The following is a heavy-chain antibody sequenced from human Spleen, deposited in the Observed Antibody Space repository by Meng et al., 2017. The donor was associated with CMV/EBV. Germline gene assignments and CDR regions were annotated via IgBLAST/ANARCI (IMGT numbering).Heavy chain of an antibody. J-gene: IGHJ4*02. D-gene: IGHD4-17*01. V-gene: IGHV3-30*04. CDR3: ARGTYGAPGY. Sequence: LSCAASGFTFSNYAMHWVRQAPGKGLEWVAVISYDGSDKNYADSVKGRFTISRDNSKNTLFLQMMSLGADDTAVYYCARGTYGAPGYWGQGTLVTVSS. CDR2: ISYDGSDK. CDR1: GFTFSNYA.